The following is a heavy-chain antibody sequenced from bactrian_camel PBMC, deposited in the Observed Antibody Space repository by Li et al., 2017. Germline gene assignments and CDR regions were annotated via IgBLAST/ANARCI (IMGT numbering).Heavy chain of an antibody. V-gene: IGHV3-2*01. CDR3: ATDVGLGWNMYNY. CDR1: GFTFRDYY. CDR2: IFDDGSSI. D-gene: IGHD5*01. Sequence: VQLVESGGGLAQPGGSLKLSCAASGFTFRDYYLNWVRQTPGKGLEWVSSIFDDGSSIWYADSVKGRFTISRDNAKNSVYLQLNSLLSEDTALYYCATDVGLGWNMYNYWGQGTQVTVS. J-gene: IGHJ4*01.